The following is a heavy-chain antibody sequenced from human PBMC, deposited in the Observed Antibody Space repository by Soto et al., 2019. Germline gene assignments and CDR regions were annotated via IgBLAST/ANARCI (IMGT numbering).Heavy chain of an antibody. D-gene: IGHD6-19*01. CDR1: GGSISSYY. CDR2: IYYSGST. J-gene: IGHJ4*02. Sequence: ETLSLTCTVSGGSISSYYWSWIRQPPGKGLEWIGYIYYSGSTNYNPSLKSRVTISVDTSKNQFSLKLSSVTAADTAVYYCAREAHHSSGWYPLYFDYWGQGTLVTVSS. V-gene: IGHV4-59*01. CDR3: AREAHHSSGWYPLYFDY.